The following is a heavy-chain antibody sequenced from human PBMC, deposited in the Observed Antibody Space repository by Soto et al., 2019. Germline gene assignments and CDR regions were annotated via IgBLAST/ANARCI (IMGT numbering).Heavy chain of an antibody. CDR3: ARGLGWRRGPFDF. V-gene: IGHV3-48*02. CDR2: ISSSNNTI. CDR1: GFTFSSYS. J-gene: IGHJ4*02. D-gene: IGHD2-21*01. Sequence: PGGSLRLSCAASGFTFSSYSMNWVRQAPGKGLEWLSYISSSNNTIFYADPVKGRFTISRDSANSSLYLQLNSLRDDDMSVYFCARGLGWRRGPFDFWGQGTPVTVSS.